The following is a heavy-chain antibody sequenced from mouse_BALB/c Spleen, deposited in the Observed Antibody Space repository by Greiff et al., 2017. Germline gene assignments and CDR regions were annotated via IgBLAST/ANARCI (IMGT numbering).Heavy chain of an antibody. CDR3: TPYGNGFAY. V-gene: IGHV1S22*01. Sequence: LQQPGSELVRPGASVKLSCKASGYTFTSYWMHWVKQRPGQGLEWIGNIYPGSGSTNYDEKFKSKATLTVDTSSSTAYMQLSSLTSEDSAVYYCTPYGNGFAYWGQGTLVTVSA. J-gene: IGHJ3*01. CDR1: GYTFTSYW. D-gene: IGHD2-1*01. CDR2: IYPGSGST.